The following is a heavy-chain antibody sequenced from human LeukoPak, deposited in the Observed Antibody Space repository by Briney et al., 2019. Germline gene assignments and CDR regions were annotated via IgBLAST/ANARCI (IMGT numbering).Heavy chain of an antibody. D-gene: IGHD2/OR15-2a*01. V-gene: IGHV4-4*09. Sequence: SETLSLICTVSGGSISSYYWTWIRQPPGKGLEWIGYIYSSGSTNYNPSLKSQGTMSVDTSKNQFSLKVISVTAADTAVYYCARLSAGFNSSYWFDPWGQGTLVTVSS. CDR3: ARLSAGFNSSYWFDP. CDR2: IYSSGST. J-gene: IGHJ5*02. CDR1: GGSISSYY.